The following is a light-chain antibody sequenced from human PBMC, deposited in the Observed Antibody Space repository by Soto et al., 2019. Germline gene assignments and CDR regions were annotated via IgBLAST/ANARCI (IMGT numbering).Light chain of an antibody. Sequence: QSALTQPASVSGSPGQSITISCTGTSSDVGGYDYVSWYQQHPGKAPKLMIYDVTNRPSGVSTRFSGSKSGNTASLTISGFQAEDEADYYCSSYTRSSTVVFGGGTKLTVL. J-gene: IGLJ2*01. CDR1: SSDVGGYDY. CDR2: DVT. CDR3: SSYTRSSTVV. V-gene: IGLV2-14*01.